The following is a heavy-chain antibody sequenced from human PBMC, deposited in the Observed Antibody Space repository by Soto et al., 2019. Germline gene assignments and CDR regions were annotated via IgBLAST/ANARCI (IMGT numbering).Heavy chain of an antibody. CDR3: ARWTPDYGSGSAPFDY. CDR1: GGSISSGGYY. Sequence: QVQLQESGPGLVKPSQTLSLTCTVSGGSISSGGYYWSWIRQHPGKGLEWIGYIYYSGGTYYNPSLKSRITISVDTSKNRFSLKLSSVTAADTAVYYCARWTPDYGSGSAPFDYWGQGTLVTVSS. J-gene: IGHJ4*02. CDR2: IYYSGGT. D-gene: IGHD3-10*01. V-gene: IGHV4-31*03.